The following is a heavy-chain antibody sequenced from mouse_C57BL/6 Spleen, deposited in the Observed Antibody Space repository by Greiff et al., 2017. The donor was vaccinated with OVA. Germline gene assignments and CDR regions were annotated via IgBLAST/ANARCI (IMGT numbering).Heavy chain of an antibody. CDR3: AREEGPGPLQGFAY. CDR2: IWSDGST. D-gene: IGHD2-10*01. J-gene: IGHJ3*01. V-gene: IGHV2-6*03. Sequence: VKLMESGPGLVAPSQSLSITCTVSGFSLTSYGVHWVRQPPGKGLEWLVVIWSDGSTTYNSALKSRLSISKDNSKSQVFLKMNSLQTDDTAMYYCAREEGPGPLQGFAYWGQGTLVTVSA. CDR1: GFSLTSYG.